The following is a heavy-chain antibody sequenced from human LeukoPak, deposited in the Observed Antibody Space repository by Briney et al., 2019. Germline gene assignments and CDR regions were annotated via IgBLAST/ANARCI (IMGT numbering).Heavy chain of an antibody. CDR2: IFYSGTT. CDR1: GGSISSSSYY. D-gene: IGHD3-22*01. V-gene: IGHV4-39*01. CDR3: ARGSYYDSSGTDAFDI. J-gene: IGHJ3*02. Sequence: PSETLSLTCTVSGGSISSSSYYWGWIRQPPGKGLEWIGNIFYSGTTYYNPSLKSRVTISVDTSKNQFSLKLTSVTAADTAVYYCARGSYYDSSGTDAFDIWGQGTMVTVSS.